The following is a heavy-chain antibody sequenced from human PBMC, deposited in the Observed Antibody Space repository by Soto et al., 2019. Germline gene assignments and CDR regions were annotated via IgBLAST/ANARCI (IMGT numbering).Heavy chain of an antibody. CDR2: VSHDGRNT. J-gene: IGHJ4*02. CDR1: GFTFSDYA. V-gene: IGHV3-30*18. D-gene: IGHD6-19*01. Sequence: VQLVESGGGVVQPGRSLRLSCAASGFTFSDYAMHWVRQAPGKGLEWVAVVSHDGRNTHYADSVKGRFTISRDSSKNTGSLEMTSLRAEDMAVYYCAKGGRQWLVTSDFNYWGQGALVTVSS. CDR3: AKGGRQWLVTSDFNY.